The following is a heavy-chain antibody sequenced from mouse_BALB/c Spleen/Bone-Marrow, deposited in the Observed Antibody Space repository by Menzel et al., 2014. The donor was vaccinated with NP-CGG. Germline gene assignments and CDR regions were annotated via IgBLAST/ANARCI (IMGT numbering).Heavy chain of an antibody. CDR1: GYSFAGYT. Sequence: VQLQQSGPELVKPGASMKISCKTSGYSFAGYTMNWVKQSHGKNLEWIGLINPYNGGTSYNQKFKGKATLTVDKSSSTAYMELFSLTSEDSAVYYCASYYGSSWYFDVWGAGTTVTVSS. V-gene: IGHV1-18*01. CDR3: ASYYGSSWYFDV. CDR2: INPYNGGT. J-gene: IGHJ1*01. D-gene: IGHD1-1*01.